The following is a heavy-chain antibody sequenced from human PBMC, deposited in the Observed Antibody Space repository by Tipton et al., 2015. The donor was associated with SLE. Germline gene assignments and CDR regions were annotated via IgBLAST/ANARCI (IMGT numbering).Heavy chain of an antibody. D-gene: IGHD7-27*01. J-gene: IGHJ4*02. CDR3: ARGGPNWGYYFYFDY. Sequence: TLSLTCTVSGGSISSGTYYWSWIRQPAGKGLEWIGRIYTSGSTHYDSSLKSRVTISLDTSKNQFSLKLSSVTAADTAVYYCARGGPNWGYYFYFDYWGQGTLVTVSS. V-gene: IGHV4-61*02. CDR1: GGSISSGTYY. CDR2: IYTSGST.